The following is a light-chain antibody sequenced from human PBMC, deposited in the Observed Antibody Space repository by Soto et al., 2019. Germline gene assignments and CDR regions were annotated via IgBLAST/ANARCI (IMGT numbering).Light chain of an antibody. Sequence: DIQMTQSPSTLSASVGDRVTITCRASQNINNWIAWYQQKPGKAPKFLIYDASTLESGVPSRFSGSGFGTEFSLTIISLQPDDFGSYYCLHMRTFGQGTKVDIK. CDR3: LHMRT. CDR1: QNINNW. V-gene: IGKV1-5*01. J-gene: IGKJ1*01. CDR2: DAS.